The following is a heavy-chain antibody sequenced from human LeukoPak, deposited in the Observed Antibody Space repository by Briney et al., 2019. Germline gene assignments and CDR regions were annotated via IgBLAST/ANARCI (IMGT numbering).Heavy chain of an antibody. J-gene: IGHJ4*02. V-gene: IGHV3-48*03. Sequence: GGSLRLSCAASGFTFSSYEMNWVRQAPGKGLEWVSYISSSGSTIYYADSVKGRLTISRDNAKNSLYLQMNSLRAEDTAVYYCARVVVVAANLDYWGQGTLVTVSS. CDR2: ISSSGSTI. D-gene: IGHD2-15*01. CDR3: ARVVVVAANLDY. CDR1: GFTFSSYE.